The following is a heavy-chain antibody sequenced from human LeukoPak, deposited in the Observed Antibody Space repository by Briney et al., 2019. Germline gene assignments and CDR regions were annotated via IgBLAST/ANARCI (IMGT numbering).Heavy chain of an antibody. CDR2: IYGGGTT. Sequence: GGSLRLSCAGSGFTVSSNYMTWVRQAPGKGLECVSAIYGGGTTYYADSVKGRFTISRDSSSNTLHLQMNSPRAEDTAVYYCAREARYYDILTGYHNYSGVDVWGQGTTVTVSS. CDR1: GFTVSSNY. V-gene: IGHV3-66*01. CDR3: AREARYYDILTGYHNYSGVDV. J-gene: IGHJ6*02. D-gene: IGHD3-9*01.